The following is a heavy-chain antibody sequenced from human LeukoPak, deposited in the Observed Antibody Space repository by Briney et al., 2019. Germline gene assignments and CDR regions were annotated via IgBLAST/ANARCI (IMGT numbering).Heavy chain of an antibody. J-gene: IGHJ4*02. Sequence: GGSLRLSCAASGFTFHEYTMHWVRLAPGKGLEWVSLISWDGGTRYYADSVKGRFTISKDNSKSPLYLQMNSLTTEDTALYYCAKDISQKGPGLPDYWGQGTLVTVSS. CDR2: ISWDGGTR. CDR3: AKDISQKGPGLPDY. CDR1: GFTFHEYT. V-gene: IGHV3-43*01. D-gene: IGHD1-14*01.